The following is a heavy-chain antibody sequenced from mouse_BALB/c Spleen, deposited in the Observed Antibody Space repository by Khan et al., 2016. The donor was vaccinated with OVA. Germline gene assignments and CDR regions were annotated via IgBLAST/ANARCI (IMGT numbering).Heavy chain of an antibody. J-gene: IGHJ2*01. V-gene: IGHV3-2*02. CDR3: ASTSRITY. CDR1: GYSITSGYG. D-gene: IGHD1-3*01. CDR2: ISYSGRT. Sequence: EVQLQESGPGLVKPSQSLSLTCTVTGYSITSGYGWNWIRQFPGNKLEWMGYISYSGRTNYNPSLKSRISITRDKSKNKSCLQWNAVTTEETATSYVASTSRITYWGQGTPLTVSS.